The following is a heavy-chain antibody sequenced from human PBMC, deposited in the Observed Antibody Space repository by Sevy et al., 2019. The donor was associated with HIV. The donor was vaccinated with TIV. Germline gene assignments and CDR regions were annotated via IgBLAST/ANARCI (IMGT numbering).Heavy chain of an antibody. V-gene: IGHV4-38-2*02. D-gene: IGHD3-16*02. CDR3: ARVLLRLGELSSMDS. CDR1: GFSISNGYF. Sequence: SETLSLTCSVSGFSISNGYFWGWVRQPPGKGLEWIGSIYLTGTTYYNPSLKRRVTISVDTSKNQISLRLGSVTAADAAVYYCARVLLRLGELSSMDSWGQGTPVTVSS. J-gene: IGHJ4*02. CDR2: IYLTGTT.